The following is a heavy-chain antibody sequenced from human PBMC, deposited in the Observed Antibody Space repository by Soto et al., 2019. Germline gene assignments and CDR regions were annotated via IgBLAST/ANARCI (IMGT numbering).Heavy chain of an antibody. CDR3: ARRDYGDYYFDY. J-gene: IGHJ4*02. V-gene: IGHV4-59*01. Sequence: SETLSLTCTVSGGSISSYYWSWIRQPPGKGLECIGYIYYSGSTNYNPSLKSRVTISVDSSKNQFSLKLSSVTAADTAVYYCARRDYGDYYFDYWGQGTLVTVSS. D-gene: IGHD4-17*01. CDR1: GGSISSYY. CDR2: IYYSGST.